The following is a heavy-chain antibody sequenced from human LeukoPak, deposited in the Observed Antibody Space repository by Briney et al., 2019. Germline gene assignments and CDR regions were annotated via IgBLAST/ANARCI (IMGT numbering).Heavy chain of an antibody. V-gene: IGHV4-59*01. CDR3: ARYPGILIPFDY. D-gene: IGHD1-1*01. J-gene: IGHJ4*02. Sequence: PSETLSLTCTVSGGSIRNYYWTWIRQSPGKGLEWIGYVYNSGSTNYNPSLGSRVTISMDTSKKQFSLKLTSVTAADTAVYFCARYPGILIPFDYWGQGILVTVSS. CDR2: VYNSGST. CDR1: GGSIRNYY.